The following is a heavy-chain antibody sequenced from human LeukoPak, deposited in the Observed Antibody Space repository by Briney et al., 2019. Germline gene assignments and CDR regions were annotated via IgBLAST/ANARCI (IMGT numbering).Heavy chain of an antibody. CDR3: ARGTMVEYYYDSSGYYW. CDR2: INSDGSST. D-gene: IGHD3-22*01. J-gene: IGHJ4*02. CDR1: GFTFSSYW. V-gene: IGHV3-74*01. Sequence: PGGSLRLSCAASGFTFSSYWMHWIRQAPGKGLVWVSRINSDGSSTSYADSVKGRFTISRDNAKNTLYLQMNSLRAEDTAVYYCARGTMVEYYYDSSGYYWWGQGTLVTVSS.